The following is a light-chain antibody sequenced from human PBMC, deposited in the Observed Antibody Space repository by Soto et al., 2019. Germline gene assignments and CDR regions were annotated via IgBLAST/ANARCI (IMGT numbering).Light chain of an antibody. CDR1: QSVSSNF. CDR3: QQYGSSPRT. CDR2: AAS. V-gene: IGKV3-20*01. J-gene: IGKJ4*01. Sequence: EIVMTQSPATLSVSPGERATLSCRASQSVSSNFLAWYQQRPGQAPRLLMYAASSRATGIPDRFSGSGSGTDFTLTIRRLEPEDFAVYYCQQYGSSPRTFGGGTKVDIK.